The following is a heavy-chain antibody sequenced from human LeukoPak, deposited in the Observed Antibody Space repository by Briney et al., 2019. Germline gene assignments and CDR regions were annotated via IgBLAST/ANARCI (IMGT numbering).Heavy chain of an antibody. CDR3: ARGATPRCDY. CDR2: IYSGGNK. V-gene: IGHV3-66*01. CDR1: GFTVSSNY. D-gene: IGHD5-12*01. J-gene: IGHJ4*02. Sequence: GGSLRLSCAASGFTVSSNYMSWVRQAPGKGLGWVSFIYSGGNKYYPDSVKGRFTISRDNSKNTLYLQMNSLRAEDTAVYYCARGATPRCDYWGQGTLVTVSS.